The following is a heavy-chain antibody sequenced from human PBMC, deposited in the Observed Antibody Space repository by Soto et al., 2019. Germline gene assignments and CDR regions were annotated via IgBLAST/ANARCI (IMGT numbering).Heavy chain of an antibody. Sequence: QVHLVQSGAEVKKPGASVKVSCKGSGYAFTTYGITWVRQAPGQGLEWMGWISAHNGNTKYAQKLQGRVTVTRDTSTSTAYMDLRSLRSDDKAVDYCARGSYGDYWGQGALVTVSS. V-gene: IGHV1-18*01. CDR1: GYAFTTYG. CDR2: ISAHNGNT. D-gene: IGHD1-26*01. J-gene: IGHJ4*02. CDR3: ARGSYGDY.